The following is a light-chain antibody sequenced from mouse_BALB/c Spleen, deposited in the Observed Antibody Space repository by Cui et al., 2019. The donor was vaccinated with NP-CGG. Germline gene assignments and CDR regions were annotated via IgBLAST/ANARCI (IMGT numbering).Light chain of an antibody. J-gene: IGLJ1*01. CDR1: TGAVTTSNY. V-gene: IGLV1*01. CDR2: GTN. Sequence: QEVVTQEAALTTSPGETVTLTCRSNTGAVTTSNYANWVQEKPDHLFTGLIGGTNNRAPGIPARFSGSLIGDKAALTITGAQTEDEAIYFCALWYSNHWVFGGGTKLTVL. CDR3: ALWYSNHWV.